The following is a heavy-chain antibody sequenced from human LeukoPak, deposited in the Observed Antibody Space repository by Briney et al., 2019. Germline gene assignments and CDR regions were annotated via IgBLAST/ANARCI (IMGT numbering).Heavy chain of an antibody. J-gene: IGHJ4*02. V-gene: IGHV4-34*01. Sequence: SETLSLTCAVYGGSFSGYYWSWIRQPPGKGLEWIGEINHSGSTNYNPSLKSRVTISVDTPKNQFSLKLSSVTAADTAVYYCARQHSVLRFLEWLLYWDYWGQGTLVTVSS. CDR2: INHSGST. CDR3: ARQHSVLRFLEWLLYWDY. CDR1: GGSFSGYY. D-gene: IGHD3-3*01.